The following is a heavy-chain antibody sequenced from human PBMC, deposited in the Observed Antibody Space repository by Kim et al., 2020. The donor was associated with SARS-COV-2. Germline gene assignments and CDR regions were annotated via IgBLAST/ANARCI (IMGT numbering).Heavy chain of an antibody. V-gene: IGHV3-48*02. J-gene: IGHJ4*02. Sequence: GGSLRLSCAASGFTFSNYAINWVRQAPGKGLEWVSYISSSSGKIDYADSVKGRFTISRDNAKNSVYLQMNSLRDEDTAVYYCARDRFLGSTLYYYFDYWGQGALVAVSS. CDR2: ISSSSGKI. CDR3: ARDRFLGSTLYYYFDY. D-gene: IGHD6-13*01. CDR1: GFTFSNYA.